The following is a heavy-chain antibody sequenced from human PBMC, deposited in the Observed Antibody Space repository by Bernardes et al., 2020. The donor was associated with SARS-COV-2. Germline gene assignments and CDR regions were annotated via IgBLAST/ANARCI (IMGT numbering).Heavy chain of an antibody. J-gene: IGHJ4*02. CDR1: GGSISIYS. CDR2: IHYSVST. Sequence: SETLSLTCTVSGGSISIYSWSWIRQPPGKGLEWIGYIHYSVSTNYNPSPKSRVTISVDTSKNQFSLKLSSVTAADTAVYYCARIQGYSYGIDYWGQGTLVTVSS. CDR3: ARIQGYSYGIDY. D-gene: IGHD5-18*01. V-gene: IGHV4-59*01.